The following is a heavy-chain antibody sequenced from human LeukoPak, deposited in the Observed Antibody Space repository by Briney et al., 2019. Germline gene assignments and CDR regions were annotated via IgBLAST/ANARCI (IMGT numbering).Heavy chain of an antibody. CDR1: GFTFSSYG. Sequence: GGSLRLSCAASGFTFSSYGMHWVRQAPGKGLEWVAVISYDESNKYYADSVKGRFTISRDNSKNTLYLQMNSLRAEDTAVYYCAKTGDNDDGDYFDYWGQGTLVTVSS. CDR3: AKTGDNDDGDYFDY. V-gene: IGHV3-30*18. D-gene: IGHD2-8*01. J-gene: IGHJ4*02. CDR2: ISYDESNK.